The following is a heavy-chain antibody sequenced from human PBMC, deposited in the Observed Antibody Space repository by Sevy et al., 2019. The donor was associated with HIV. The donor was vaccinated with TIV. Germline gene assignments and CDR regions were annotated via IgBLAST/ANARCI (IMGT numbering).Heavy chain of an antibody. CDR1: GFTVNSNY. J-gene: IGHJ4*02. D-gene: IGHD5-18*01. CDR2: IHSDDTT. CDR3: ARGKSGYGYALNY. Sequence: GGSLRLSCAASGFTVNSNYMTWVRQAPGKGLEGVSVIHSDDTTYHANSVKDGFTISRDNFKNTLYLHMSSLGAEDTAVYYCARGKSGYGYALNYWGQGTLVTVSS. V-gene: IGHV3-66*01.